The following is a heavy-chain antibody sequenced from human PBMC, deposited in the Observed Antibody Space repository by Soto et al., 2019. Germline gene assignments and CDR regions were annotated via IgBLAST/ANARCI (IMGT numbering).Heavy chain of an antibody. Sequence: SVKFAFKASGYTFTCYYMHWVRQAPGQVLEWMGWINPNSGGTNYAQKFQGRVTMTRNTSISTAYMELSSLRSEDTDVYYCARGYSSSWYYRYYGMDVWGQGTTVTVSS. CDR3: ARGYSSSWYYRYYGMDV. J-gene: IGHJ6*02. CDR2: INPNSGGT. V-gene: IGHV1-2*02. CDR1: GYTFTCYY. D-gene: IGHD6-13*01.